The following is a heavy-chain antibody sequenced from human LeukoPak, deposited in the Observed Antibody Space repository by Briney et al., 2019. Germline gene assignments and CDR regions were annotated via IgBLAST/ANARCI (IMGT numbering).Heavy chain of an antibody. J-gene: IGHJ4*02. CDR3: AKDPIGSSYYGGDS. CDR1: GFMFKIHA. D-gene: IGHD6-13*01. Sequence: HPAESLRLSCAASGFMFKIHAMSWVRQAPGKGLEWVSTISGDGGSTYYADSVKGRFTISRDNSKNTLYLQMNSLRAEDTAVYYCAKDPIGSSYYGGDSWGQGTLVTVFS. CDR2: ISGDGGST. V-gene: IGHV3-23*01.